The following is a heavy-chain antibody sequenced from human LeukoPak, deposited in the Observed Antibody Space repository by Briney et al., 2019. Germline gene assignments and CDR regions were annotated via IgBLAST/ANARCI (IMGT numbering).Heavy chain of an antibody. V-gene: IGHV1-8*01. CDR3: ARAYSGSYYGYYFDY. Sequence: ASVKVSCKASGYTFTTYDINWVRQATGQGLEWMGWMNPNSGDTGYAQKFQGRVTMTRDTSIGTAYLGLSSLRSDDTAVYYCARAYSGSYYGYYFDYWGQGTLVTVSS. J-gene: IGHJ4*02. CDR1: GYTFTTYD. D-gene: IGHD1-26*01. CDR2: MNPNSGDT.